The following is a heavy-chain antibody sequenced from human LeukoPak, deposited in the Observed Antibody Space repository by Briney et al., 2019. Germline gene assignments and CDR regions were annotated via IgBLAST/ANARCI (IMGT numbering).Heavy chain of an antibody. CDR1: GFTVSSNF. Sequence: GGSLRLSCAASGFTVSSNFMNWVRQAPGRGLEWVSVIYSGGSTSYADSVKSRFTISRDNSKNTLFLQMNSLRIDDTAVYYCAREGYSSGSRTGIDYWGQGTLVTVSS. V-gene: IGHV3-66*02. D-gene: IGHD5-18*01. CDR2: IYSGGST. J-gene: IGHJ4*02. CDR3: AREGYSSGSRTGIDY.